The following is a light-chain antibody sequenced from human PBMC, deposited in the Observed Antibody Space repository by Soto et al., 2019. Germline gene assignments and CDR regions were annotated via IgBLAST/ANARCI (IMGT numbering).Light chain of an antibody. CDR2: GAS. Sequence: EIVLTQSPGTLSLSPGERATLSRRASQSVRSSYLAWYQQNPGQAPRLLMYGASSRATGVPDRFSGSGSGADFTLAISRLEPEDFAVYYCQQYGSSPITFGQGTRLEIK. J-gene: IGKJ5*01. V-gene: IGKV3-20*01. CDR3: QQYGSSPIT. CDR1: QSVRSSY.